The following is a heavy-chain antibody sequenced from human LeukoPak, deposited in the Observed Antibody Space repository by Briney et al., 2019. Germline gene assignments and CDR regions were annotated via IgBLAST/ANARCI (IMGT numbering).Heavy chain of an antibody. CDR1: GFTFSSYW. J-gene: IGHJ4*02. Sequence: PGGSLRLSCAASGFTFSSYWMHWVRQAPGKGLVWVSRTNSDGSSTTYADSVKGRFTISRDNAKNTLYLQMNSLRAEDTAVYYCARGRYCSSTSCNPFSFDYWGQGTLVTVSS. CDR2: TNSDGSST. CDR3: ARGRYCSSTSCNPFSFDY. V-gene: IGHV3-74*01. D-gene: IGHD2-2*01.